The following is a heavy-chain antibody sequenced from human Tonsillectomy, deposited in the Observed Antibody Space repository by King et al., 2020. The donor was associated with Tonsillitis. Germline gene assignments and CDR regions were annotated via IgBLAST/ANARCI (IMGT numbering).Heavy chain of an antibody. Sequence: QLQESGPGLVKPSETLSLTCTVSGGSISSSSYYWGWIRQPPGKGLEWIGSIYYSGSTYYNPSLKSRVTISVDTSKNQFSLKLSSVTAADTAAYYCATQASYCSGGSCPGLFDYWGQGTLVTVSS. J-gene: IGHJ4*02. CDR1: GGSISSSSYY. V-gene: IGHV4-39*01. D-gene: IGHD2-15*01. CDR2: IYYSGST. CDR3: ATQASYCSGGSCPGLFDY.